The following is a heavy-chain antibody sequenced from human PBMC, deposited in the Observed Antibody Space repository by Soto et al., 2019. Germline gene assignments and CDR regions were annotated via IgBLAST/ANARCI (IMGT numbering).Heavy chain of an antibody. Sequence: EVQLLESGGGWVQPGGSLRLSCAASGFTFSSYAMSWVRQAPGKGLEWVSAISGSGGSTYYADSVKGRFTISRDNSKNTLYLQMNSLRAEDTAVYYCAKRKITFGGVIVTQAFDIWGQGTMVTVSS. V-gene: IGHV3-23*01. CDR3: AKRKITFGGVIVTQAFDI. D-gene: IGHD3-16*02. J-gene: IGHJ3*02. CDR2: ISGSGGST. CDR1: GFTFSSYA.